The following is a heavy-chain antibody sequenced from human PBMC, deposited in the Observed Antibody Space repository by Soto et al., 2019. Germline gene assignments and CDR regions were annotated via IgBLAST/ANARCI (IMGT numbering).Heavy chain of an antibody. D-gene: IGHD2-15*01. Sequence: GSLRLSCVGSGFTFSDYAMTWVRQAPGKGLEWVATISFGGGNTYYADSLEGRFTISRDNSKNTLFLQMYDLRAEDTALYYWAKDGYCNGGSCYLYYLDSWGLGTPVTVSS. CDR3: AKDGYCNGGSCYLYYLDS. J-gene: IGHJ4*02. CDR2: ISFGGGNT. CDR1: GFTFSDYA. V-gene: IGHV3-23*01.